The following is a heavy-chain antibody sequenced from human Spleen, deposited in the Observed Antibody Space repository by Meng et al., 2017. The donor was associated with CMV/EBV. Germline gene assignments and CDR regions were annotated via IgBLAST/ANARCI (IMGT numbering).Heavy chain of an antibody. D-gene: IGHD3/OR15-3a*01. J-gene: IGHJ3*02. Sequence: SETLSLTCTDSGDSISSSDYFWSWIRQPPGKGLEWIGYISYSGSTYYNPSLKSRVIISGDTSKNKFSLNLRSVTAADTAVYYCARDTYDYWSDYPVGAFDIWGQGTMVTVSS. CDR1: GDSISSSDYF. CDR3: ARDTYDYWSDYPVGAFDI. V-gene: IGHV4-30-4*08. CDR2: ISYSGST.